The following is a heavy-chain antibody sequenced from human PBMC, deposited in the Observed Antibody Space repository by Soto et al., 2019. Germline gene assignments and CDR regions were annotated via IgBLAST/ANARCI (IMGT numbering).Heavy chain of an antibody. CDR1: GYTFTSYA. CDR2: INAGNGNT. Sequence: QVQLVQSGAEVKKPGASVKVSCKASGYTFTSYAMHWVRQAPGQRLEWMGWINAGNGNTKYSQKFQGRVTITRDTSASTAYMELSSLRSEDTAVYYCARDLHGSGSFLGNAAFDYWGQGTLVTVSS. CDR3: ARDLHGSGSFLGNAAFDY. V-gene: IGHV1-3*01. J-gene: IGHJ4*02. D-gene: IGHD3-10*01.